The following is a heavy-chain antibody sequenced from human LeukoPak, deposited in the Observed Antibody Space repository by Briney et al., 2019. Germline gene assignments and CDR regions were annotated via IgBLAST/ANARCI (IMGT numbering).Heavy chain of an antibody. CDR3: ARGRSGYYSKYYYYMDV. Sequence: PSETLSLTCTVSGGSISSSSYYWGWIRQPPGKGLEWIGSIYYSGSTYYNPSLKSRVTISVDTSKNQFSLKLSSVTAADTAVYYCARGRSGYYSKYYYYMDVWGKGTTVTVSS. CDR2: IYYSGST. CDR1: GGSISSSSYY. D-gene: IGHD3-22*01. J-gene: IGHJ6*03. V-gene: IGHV4-39*07.